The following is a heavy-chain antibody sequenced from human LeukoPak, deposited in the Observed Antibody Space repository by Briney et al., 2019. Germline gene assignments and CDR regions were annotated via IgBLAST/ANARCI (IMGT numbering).Heavy chain of an antibody. CDR1: VGLFSSFA. CDR3: ARNYLVAGYYYFYYMDV. CDR2: INPIFGTA. J-gene: IGHJ6*03. Sequence: SVTVSCQASVGLFSSFAISWVGQAPGQGLEWMGGINPIFGTANYAQKFQGRVTITADESTSTAYMELSSLRSEDTAVYYCARNYLVAGYYYFYYMDVWGKGTTVTVSS. V-gene: IGHV1-69*13. D-gene: IGHD5-12*01.